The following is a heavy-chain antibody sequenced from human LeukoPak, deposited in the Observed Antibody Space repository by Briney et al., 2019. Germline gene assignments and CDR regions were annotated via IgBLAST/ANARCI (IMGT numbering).Heavy chain of an antibody. V-gene: IGHV3-74*03. J-gene: IGHJ4*02. Sequence: GGSLRLSCAASGFTFSSHWMHWVRQGPGKGLVWVSRISSDGSSTEYADSVKGRFTISRDNAKNTVYLQMNSLRVEDTAVYYCARGSGFGVWGQGTLVTVSS. D-gene: IGHD3-9*01. CDR1: GFTFSSHW. CDR2: ISSDGSST. CDR3: ARGSGFGV.